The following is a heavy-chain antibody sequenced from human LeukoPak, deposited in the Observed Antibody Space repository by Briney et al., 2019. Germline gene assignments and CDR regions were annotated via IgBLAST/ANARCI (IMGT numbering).Heavy chain of an antibody. V-gene: IGHV3-21*01. J-gene: IGHJ4*02. CDR1: GFTFSSHS. CDR3: ASSMVRGVIDY. Sequence: GGSLRLSCAASGFTFSSHSMNWVRQAPGKGLEWVSSISSSSSYIYYADSVKGRFTISRDNAKNSLYLQMNSLRAEDTAVYYCASSMVRGVIDYWGQGTLVTVSS. CDR2: ISSSSSYI. D-gene: IGHD3-10*01.